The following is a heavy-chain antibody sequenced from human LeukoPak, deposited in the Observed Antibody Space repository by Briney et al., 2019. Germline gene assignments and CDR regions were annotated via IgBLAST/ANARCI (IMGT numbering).Heavy chain of an antibody. J-gene: IGHJ4*02. CDR1: GYSISSGYY. CDR3: ARDLFEGVDY. Sequence: SETLSLTCTVSGYSISSGYYWGWIRQPPGKGLEWIGSIYHSGSTYYNPSLKSRVTISVDTSKNQFSLKLSSVTAADTAVYYCARDLFEGVDYWDQGTLVTVSS. V-gene: IGHV4-38-2*02. CDR2: IYHSGST. D-gene: IGHD3-10*02.